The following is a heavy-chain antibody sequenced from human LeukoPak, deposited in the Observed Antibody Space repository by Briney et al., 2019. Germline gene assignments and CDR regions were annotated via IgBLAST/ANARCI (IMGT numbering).Heavy chain of an antibody. Sequence: ASVKVSCKASGYTFTSYDINWVRQSTGQGLEWMGWMNPNSGNTGYAQKFQGRVTMTRNTSISTAYMELSSLRSEDTAVYYCARGRGYSSGWYQGYYFDYWGQGTLVTVSS. D-gene: IGHD6-19*01. CDR2: MNPNSGNT. V-gene: IGHV1-8*01. J-gene: IGHJ4*02. CDR3: ARGRGYSSGWYQGYYFDY. CDR1: GYTFTSYD.